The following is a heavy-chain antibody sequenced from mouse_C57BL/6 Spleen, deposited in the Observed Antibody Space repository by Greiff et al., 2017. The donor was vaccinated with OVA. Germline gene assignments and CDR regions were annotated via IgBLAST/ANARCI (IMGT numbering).Heavy chain of an antibody. J-gene: IGHJ1*03. D-gene: IGHD1-1*01. CDR1: GFSLTSYG. V-gene: IGHV2-2*01. Sequence: QVQLQQSGPGLVQPSQSLSITCTVSGFSLTSYGVHWVRQSPGKGLEWLGVIWSGGSTDYTAAFISRLSISKDNSKSQVFFKMNSLQADDTAIYYCARNGNYGSSYWYFDVWGTGTTVTVSS. CDR3: ARNGNYGSSYWYFDV. CDR2: IWSGGST.